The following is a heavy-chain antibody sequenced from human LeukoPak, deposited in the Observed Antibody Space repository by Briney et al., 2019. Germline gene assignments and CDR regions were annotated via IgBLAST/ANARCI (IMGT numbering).Heavy chain of an antibody. Sequence: GRSLTLSCAASGFSFDDYALHWVRQAPGKGLERVSGISYGSDTIGYVDSVKGRFTISRDNAKNSLYLQMNSLRTDDTALYYCAKDRGGSSQLGDAFDVWGQGTMVSVSS. CDR3: AKDRGGSSQLGDAFDV. CDR1: GFSFDDYA. J-gene: IGHJ3*01. CDR2: ISYGSDTI. V-gene: IGHV3-9*01. D-gene: IGHD2-15*01.